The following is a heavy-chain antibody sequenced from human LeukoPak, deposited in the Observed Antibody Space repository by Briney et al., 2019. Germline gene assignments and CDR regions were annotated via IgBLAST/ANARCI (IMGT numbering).Heavy chain of an antibody. V-gene: IGHV4-59*01. CDR1: GGSISNYY. J-gene: IGHJ6*03. D-gene: IGHD6-19*01. CDR3: ARDEQWLDPQRFYYYYYMDV. Sequence: SETLSLTCTVSGGSISNYYWSWIRQPPGEGLEWIGYIHYSGSPNYNPSLKSRVSISVDTSKNQFSLKLNSVTAADTAVYYCARDEQWLDPQRFYYYYYMDVWGKGTTVTISS. CDR2: IHYSGSP.